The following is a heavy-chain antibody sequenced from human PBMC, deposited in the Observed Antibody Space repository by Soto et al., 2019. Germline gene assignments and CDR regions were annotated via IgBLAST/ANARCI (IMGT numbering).Heavy chain of an antibody. Sequence: GGSLRLSCAASGFIFNNYWMHWVRQAPGKGLVWVARINGDGTTTYVDSVKGRSTISRDNAKNMVYLQMNSLRVEDTAMYYCGRGSGPRGRPYWGQGISVTVSS. CDR3: GRGSGPRGRPY. CDR2: INGDGTT. V-gene: IGHV3-74*01. D-gene: IGHD6-25*01. CDR1: GFIFNNYW. J-gene: IGHJ4*02.